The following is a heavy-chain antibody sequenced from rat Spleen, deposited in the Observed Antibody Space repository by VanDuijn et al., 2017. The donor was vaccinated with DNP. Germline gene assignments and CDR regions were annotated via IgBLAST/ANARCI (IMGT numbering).Heavy chain of an antibody. CDR2: ISFDGTGT. CDR3: ARLGYYDGSYPNWFAY. CDR1: GFTFSDYN. J-gene: IGHJ3*01. Sequence: EVQLVESGGNLVQPGRSLKLSCAASGFTFSDYNMAWVRQAPKKSLEWVATISFDGTGTYYRDSVKGRFTISRDNGKRTLHLQMDSLRSEDTATYYCARLGYYDGSYPNWFAYWGQGTLVTVSS. D-gene: IGHD1-12*03. V-gene: IGHV5-7*01.